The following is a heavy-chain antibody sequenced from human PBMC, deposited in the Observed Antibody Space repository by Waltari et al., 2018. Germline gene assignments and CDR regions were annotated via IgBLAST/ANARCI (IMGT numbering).Heavy chain of an antibody. CDR1: GFTFSSYG. V-gene: IGHV3-30*02. CDR3: AKEGAYGDYFDY. CDR2: IRYDGSNK. J-gene: IGHJ4*02. Sequence: QVQLVASGGGVVQPGGSLRLSCVASGFTFSSYGMHWVRQAPGMGLEWVAFIRYDGSNKDYVDSVKGRFTISRDNSKNTLYLQMNSLRAEDTAVYYCAKEGAYGDYFDYWGQGTLVTVSS. D-gene: IGHD4-17*01.